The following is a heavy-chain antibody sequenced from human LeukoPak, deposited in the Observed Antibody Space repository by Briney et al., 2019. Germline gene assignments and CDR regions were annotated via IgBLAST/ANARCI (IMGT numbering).Heavy chain of an antibody. CDR1: GFTFSNYG. D-gene: IGHD3-22*01. CDR3: ARDRDISYYYDSSGYYDY. Sequence: PGGSLRLSCAASGFTFSNYGMHWVRQAPGKGLEWVAVISYDGSTKYYTDSVKGRFTISRDNSKNTLYLQMNSLRAEDTAVYYCARDRDISYYYDSSGYYDYWGQGTLVTVSS. J-gene: IGHJ4*02. V-gene: IGHV3-30*03. CDR2: ISYDGSTK.